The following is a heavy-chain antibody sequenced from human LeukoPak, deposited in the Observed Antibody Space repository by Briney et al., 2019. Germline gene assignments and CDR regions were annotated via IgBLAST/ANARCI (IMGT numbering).Heavy chain of an antibody. CDR2: IYYSGST. CDR1: GGSISSSSYY. CDR3: ARDRAAAASFDY. J-gene: IGHJ4*02. Sequence: SETLSLTCTVSGGSISSSSYYWGWIRQPPGKGLEWIGSIYYSGSTYYNPPLKSRVTISVDTSKNQFSLKLSSVTAADTAVYYCARDRAAAASFDYWGQGTLVTVSS. V-gene: IGHV4-39*07. D-gene: IGHD6-13*01.